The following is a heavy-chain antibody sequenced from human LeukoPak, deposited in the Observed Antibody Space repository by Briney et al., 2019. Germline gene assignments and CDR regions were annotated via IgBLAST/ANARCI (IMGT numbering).Heavy chain of an antibody. J-gene: IGHJ6*02. CDR2: ISGSGGST. CDR3: AKGIQLSYYYYGMDV. D-gene: IGHD5-18*01. CDR1: GFTFSSYA. V-gene: IGHV3-23*01. Sequence: GGSLRPSCAASGFTFSSYAMTWVRQAPGKGLEWVSGISGSGGSTYYADSVRGRFTISRDNSKNTLFLQMNSLRAEDTAVYYCAKGIQLSYYYYGMDVWGQGTTVTVSS.